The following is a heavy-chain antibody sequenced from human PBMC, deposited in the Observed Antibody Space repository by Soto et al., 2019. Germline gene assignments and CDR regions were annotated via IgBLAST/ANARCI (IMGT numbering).Heavy chain of an antibody. CDR2: IHSSGST. D-gene: IGHD6-13*01. CDR3: ARDQGVAAAGITWFDP. Sequence: PSETLSLTCTVSGASMNSYHWSWIRQPAGKGLEWIGHIHSSGSTNYNPSLKSRVTMSVYTSKNQFSLRLMSLTAADTAVYYCARDQGVAAAGITWFDPWGQGSLVTVSS. CDR1: GASMNSYH. J-gene: IGHJ5*02. V-gene: IGHV4-4*07.